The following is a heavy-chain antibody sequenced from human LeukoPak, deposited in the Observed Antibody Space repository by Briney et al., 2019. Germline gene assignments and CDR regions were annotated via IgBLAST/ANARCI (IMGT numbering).Heavy chain of an antibody. CDR3: ARATTLDY. Sequence: ASVKVSCKASGYTFTGNYMHWLRQAPGQGLEWMGWISAYNGNTNYAQKLQGRVTMTTDTSTSTAYMELRSLRSDDTAVYYCARATTLDYWGQGTLVTVSS. V-gene: IGHV1-18*04. CDR2: ISAYNGNT. CDR1: GYTFTGNY. J-gene: IGHJ4*02. D-gene: IGHD1-1*01.